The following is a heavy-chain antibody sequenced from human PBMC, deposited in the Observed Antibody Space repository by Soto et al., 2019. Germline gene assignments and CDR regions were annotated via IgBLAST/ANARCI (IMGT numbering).Heavy chain of an antibody. D-gene: IGHD5-12*01. Sequence: SETLSLTCTVSGASISSSYWSWIRQSPERGLEWIAYVYHTGATNYNPSLKSRATISLDTSKGQFSLNLTSLTTADTAVYFCARGGNRYSNVASGVGGFDFWGQGSLVTVSS. J-gene: IGHJ4*02. V-gene: IGHV4-59*01. CDR3: ARGGNRYSNVASGVGGFDF. CDR2: VYHTGAT. CDR1: GASISSSY.